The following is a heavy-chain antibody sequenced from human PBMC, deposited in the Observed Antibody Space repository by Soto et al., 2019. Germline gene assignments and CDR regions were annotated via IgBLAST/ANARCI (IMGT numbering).Heavy chain of an antibody. V-gene: IGHV3-74*01. J-gene: IGHJ5*02. Sequence: EVQLVESGGGLVQPGGSLRLSCVASGFTFSTYWMHWVRQAPGKWLVWVSRIKTDGSITNYADSVKGRFTTSRDNTKNTLYLQMSSLRGEDTAVYYCTTLVVPGAPLTSWGQGTLVTVSS. CDR2: IKTDGSIT. D-gene: IGHD2-2*01. CDR3: TTLVVPGAPLTS. CDR1: GFTFSTYW.